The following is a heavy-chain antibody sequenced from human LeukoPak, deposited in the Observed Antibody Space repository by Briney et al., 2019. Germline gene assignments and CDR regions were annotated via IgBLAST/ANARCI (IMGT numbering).Heavy chain of an antibody. CDR3: ARDWPTIAAAGTIPEYFQH. D-gene: IGHD6-13*01. CDR1: GFTVSSNY. V-gene: IGHV3-21*01. CDR2: ISSSSSYI. Sequence: GWSLRLSCAASGFTVSSNYMSWVRQAPGKGLEWVSSISSSSSYIYYADSVKGRFTISRDNAKNSLYLQMNSLRAEDTAVYYCARDWPTIAAAGTIPEYFQHWGQGTLVTVSS. J-gene: IGHJ1*01.